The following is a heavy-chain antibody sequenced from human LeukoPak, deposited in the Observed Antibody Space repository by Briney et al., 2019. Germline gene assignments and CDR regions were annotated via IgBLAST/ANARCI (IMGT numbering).Heavy chain of an antibody. CDR1: GFTFSSYW. J-gene: IGHJ4*02. CDR3: ARDVGGDGYNTFDY. Sequence: GGSLRLSCAASGFTFSSYWMSWVRQAPGKGLEWVANIKQDGSEKYYVDSVKGRFTISRDNAKNSLYLQMNSLRAEDTAVYYCARDVGGDGYNTFDYWGQGTLVTVSS. CDR2: IKQDGSEK. D-gene: IGHD5-24*01. V-gene: IGHV3-7*01.